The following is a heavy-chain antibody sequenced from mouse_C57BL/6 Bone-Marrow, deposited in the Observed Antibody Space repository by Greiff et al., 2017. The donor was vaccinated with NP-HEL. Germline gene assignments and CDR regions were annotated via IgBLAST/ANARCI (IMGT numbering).Heavy chain of an antibody. CDR1: GFTFSSYA. Sequence: EVKVEESGEGLVKPGGSLKLSCAASGFTFSSYAMSWVRQTPEKRLEWVAYISSGGDYIYYADTVKGRFTISRDNARNTLYLQMSSLKSEDTAMYYCTRDTYSNYNAYWGQGTLVTVSA. J-gene: IGHJ3*01. CDR2: ISSGGDYI. V-gene: IGHV5-9-1*02. D-gene: IGHD2-5*01. CDR3: TRDTYSNYNAY.